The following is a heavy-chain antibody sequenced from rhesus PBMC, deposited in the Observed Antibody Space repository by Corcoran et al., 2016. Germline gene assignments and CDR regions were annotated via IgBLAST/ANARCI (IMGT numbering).Heavy chain of an antibody. D-gene: IGHD2-2*01. CDR1: GFSITTTGIG. CDR3: ALFRTTNVDY. V-gene: IGHV2-95*01. Sequence: QVTLKESGPALVKPTQTRTLTCTFSGFSITTTGIGVVWIRQPPGKALEWLANIYWNDSKYYSTSLRSMLTISKDTSKNLVALTMTNMDPVDTASYYCALFRTTNVDYWGQGVLVTVSS. J-gene: IGHJ4*01. CDR2: IYWNDSK.